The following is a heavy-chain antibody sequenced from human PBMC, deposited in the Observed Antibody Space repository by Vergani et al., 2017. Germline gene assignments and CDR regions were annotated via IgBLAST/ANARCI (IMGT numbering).Heavy chain of an antibody. CDR3: VRRDIWVGPRTFDF. V-gene: IGHV4-34*01. J-gene: IGHJ3*01. Sequence: QVQLHQWGAGLLKTSETLSLTCAVSGAAFNSYQWTWIRQSPGRGLEGIGEIDDKGKSICNPTLKGRVTISVDKSKRQFSLHVTSVTAADSAMYYCVRRDIWVGPRTFDFWGAGTPVTVSS. D-gene: IGHD2-15*01. CDR1: GAAFNSYQ. CDR2: IDDKGKS.